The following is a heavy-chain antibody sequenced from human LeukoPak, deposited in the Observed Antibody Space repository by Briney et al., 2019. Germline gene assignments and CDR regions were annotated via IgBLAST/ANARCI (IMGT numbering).Heavy chain of an antibody. V-gene: IGHV3-20*04. CDR2: IHWNGGRT. CDR3: ARAERRAKYYFDY. Sequence: TGGSLRLSCAASGFTFDNYGINWVRQAPGKGLEWVSRIHWNGGRTGYADSVKGRFTISRDNAKNSLYLQMNSLRAEDTAVYYCARAERRAKYYFDYWGQGTLVTVSS. D-gene: IGHD1-1*01. J-gene: IGHJ4*02. CDR1: GFTFDNYG.